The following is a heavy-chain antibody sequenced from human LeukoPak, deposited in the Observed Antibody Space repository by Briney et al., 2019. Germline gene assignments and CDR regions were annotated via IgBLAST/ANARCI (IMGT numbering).Heavy chain of an antibody. D-gene: IGHD1-26*01. J-gene: IGHJ4*02. CDR2: ISSSSSYI. CDR1: GFTFSSYS. CDR3: ARLPPGGSYSDY. Sequence: TGGSLRLSCAASGFTFSSYSMKWVRQAPGEGLEWVSFISSSSSYINYADSVKGRFTISRDNAKNSLYLQMNSLRAEDTAVYYCARLPPGGSYSDYWGQGTLVTVSS. V-gene: IGHV3-21*01.